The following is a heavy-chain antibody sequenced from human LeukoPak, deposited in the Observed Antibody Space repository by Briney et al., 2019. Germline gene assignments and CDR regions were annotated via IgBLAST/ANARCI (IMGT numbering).Heavy chain of an antibody. Sequence: GGSLRLSCAASGFTFSTYSMNWVRQAPGKGLEWVSSISSGGNYIYYADPVKGRFTISRDNAKNSLYLQMNSLRAEETAVYYCARAGILVAGTDWYFDLWGRGTLVTVSS. J-gene: IGHJ2*01. V-gene: IGHV3-21*01. CDR2: ISSGGNYI. D-gene: IGHD6-19*01. CDR1: GFTFSTYS. CDR3: ARAGILVAGTDWYFDL.